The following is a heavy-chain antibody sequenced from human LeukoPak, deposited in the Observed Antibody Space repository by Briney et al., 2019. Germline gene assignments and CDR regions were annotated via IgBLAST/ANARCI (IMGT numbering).Heavy chain of an antibody. Sequence: SETLSLTCAVYGVSFSGYYWSWIRQPPGKGLEWIGEINHSGSTNYNPSLKSRVTISVDTSKNQFSLKLSSVTAADTAVYYCARGSMYYYDSSGVGAFDIWGQGTMVTVSS. CDR2: INHSGST. CDR3: ARGSMYYYDSSGVGAFDI. CDR1: GVSFSGYY. D-gene: IGHD3-22*01. V-gene: IGHV4-34*01. J-gene: IGHJ3*02.